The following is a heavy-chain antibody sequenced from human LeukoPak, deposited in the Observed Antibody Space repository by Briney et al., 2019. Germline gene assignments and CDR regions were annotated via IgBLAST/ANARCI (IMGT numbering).Heavy chain of an antibody. CDR2: IRSKANSYVT. D-gene: IGHD4-17*01. CDR1: GFTFSGSA. CDR3: TRDYGDYAGGIDY. J-gene: IGHJ4*02. V-gene: IGHV3-73*01. Sequence: PGGSLKLSCAASGFTFSGSAMHWVRQASGKGLEWVGRIRSKANSYVTAYAASVKGRFTISRDDSKNTAYLQMNSLKTEDTAVYYCTRDYGDYAGGIDYWGQGTLVTVSP.